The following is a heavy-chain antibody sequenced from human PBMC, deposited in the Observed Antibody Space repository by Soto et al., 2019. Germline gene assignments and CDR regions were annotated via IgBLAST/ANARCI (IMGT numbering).Heavy chain of an antibody. CDR3: AREGPVVPAHDY. V-gene: IGHV1-69*04. Sequence: ASVKVSCTASGGTFSSYTISWVRQAPGQGLEWMGRIIPILGIANYAQKFQGRVTITADKSTSTAYMELSSLRSEDTAVYYCAREGPVVPAHDYWGQGTLVTVSS. D-gene: IGHD2-2*01. J-gene: IGHJ4*02. CDR1: GGTFSSYT. CDR2: IIPILGIA.